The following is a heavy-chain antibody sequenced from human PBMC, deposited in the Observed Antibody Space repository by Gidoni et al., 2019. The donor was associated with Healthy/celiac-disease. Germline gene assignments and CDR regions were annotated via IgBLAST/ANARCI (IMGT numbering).Heavy chain of an antibody. D-gene: IGHD3-16*02. Sequence: EVQLVESGGGLVKPGGSLRLSCAASGFTFSSYSMNWVRQAPGKGLEWVSSISSSSSYIYYADAVKGRFTISRDNAKNSLYLQMNSLRAEDTAVYYCAREGAFGGVIDDNAGDYGMDVWGQGTTVTVSS. J-gene: IGHJ6*02. CDR2: ISSSSSYI. CDR3: AREGAFGGVIDDNAGDYGMDV. V-gene: IGHV3-21*01. CDR1: GFTFSSYS.